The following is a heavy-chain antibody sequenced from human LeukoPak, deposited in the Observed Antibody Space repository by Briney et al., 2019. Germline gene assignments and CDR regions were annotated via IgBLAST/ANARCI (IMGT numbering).Heavy chain of an antibody. D-gene: IGHD3-22*01. V-gene: IGHV1-2*06. CDR3: ARVLRDDSSGYYYSPRGNAFDI. J-gene: IGHJ3*02. CDR2: INPNSGGT. Sequence: ASVKVSCKASGYTFTGYYMHWVRQAPGQGLEWMGRINPNSGGTNYAQKFQGRVTMTRDTSISTAYMELSRLRSDDTAVYYCARVLRDDSSGYYYSPRGNAFDIWGQGTMDTVSS. CDR1: GYTFTGYY.